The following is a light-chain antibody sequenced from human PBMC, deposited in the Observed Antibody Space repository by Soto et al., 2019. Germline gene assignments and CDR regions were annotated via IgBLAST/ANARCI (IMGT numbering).Light chain of an antibody. CDR2: DAS. J-gene: IGKJ3*01. V-gene: IGKV1-13*02. CDR1: QGISSA. Sequence: AIQLTQSPSSLSASVGDRVTITCRASQGISSALAWYQQKPGKAPKLLIYDASSLESGVPSRFSGSGSGTDFTLTISSLQPEDFATYYCQQFNSYSFTFGPGNKVDIK. CDR3: QQFNSYSFT.